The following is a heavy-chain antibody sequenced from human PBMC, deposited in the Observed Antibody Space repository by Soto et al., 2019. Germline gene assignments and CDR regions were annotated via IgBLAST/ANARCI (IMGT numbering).Heavy chain of an antibody. CDR3: ARGKGAFDAFDI. CDR1: GGTFSSYA. J-gene: IGHJ3*02. CDR2: IIPIFGTA. D-gene: IGHD1-26*01. V-gene: IGHV1-69*13. Sequence: SVKVSCKASGGTFSSYAISWVRQAPGQGLGWMGGIIPIFGTANYAQKFQGRVTITADESTSTAYMELSSLRSEDTAVYYCARGKGAFDAFDIWGQGTMVTVSS.